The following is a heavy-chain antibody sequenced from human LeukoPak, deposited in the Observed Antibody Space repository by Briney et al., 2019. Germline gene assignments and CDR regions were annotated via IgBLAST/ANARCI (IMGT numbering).Heavy chain of an antibody. CDR2: IYYSGST. Sequence: SETLSLTCTVSGGSISSYYWGWIRQPPGKGLEWIGSIYYSGSTYYNPSLKSRVTISVDTSKNQFSLKLSSVTAADTAVYYCAVLDFWSGYDTPDYWGQGTLVTVSS. CDR1: GGSISSYY. D-gene: IGHD3-3*01. J-gene: IGHJ4*02. V-gene: IGHV4-39*01. CDR3: AVLDFWSGYDTPDY.